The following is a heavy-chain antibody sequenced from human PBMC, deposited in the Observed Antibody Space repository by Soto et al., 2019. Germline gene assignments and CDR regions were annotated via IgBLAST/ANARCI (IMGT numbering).Heavy chain of an antibody. CDR1: GYTFTSYY. V-gene: IGHV1-46*03. CDR3: ARGRPYYDILTGYYSDEAFDI. D-gene: IGHD3-9*01. CDR2: INPSGGST. Sequence: ASVKVSCKASGYTFTSYYMHWVRQAPGQGLEWMGIINPSGGSTSYAQKFQGRVTMTRDTSTSTVYMELSSLRSEDTAVYYCARGRPYYDILTGYYSDEAFDIWSQGTMVTVSS. J-gene: IGHJ3*02.